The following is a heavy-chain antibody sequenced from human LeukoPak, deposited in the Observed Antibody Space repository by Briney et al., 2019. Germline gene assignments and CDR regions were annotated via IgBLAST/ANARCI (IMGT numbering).Heavy chain of an antibody. J-gene: IGHJ3*02. Sequence: ASVKVSCKASGGTFSSYAISWVRQAPGQGLEWMGGIIPIFGTANYAQKFQGRVTITADKSTSTAYMELSSLRSEDTAVYYCARGSTMIVVADAFDIWGQGTMVTVSS. D-gene: IGHD3-22*01. CDR3: ARGSTMIVVADAFDI. CDR2: IIPIFGTA. CDR1: GGTFSSYA. V-gene: IGHV1-69*06.